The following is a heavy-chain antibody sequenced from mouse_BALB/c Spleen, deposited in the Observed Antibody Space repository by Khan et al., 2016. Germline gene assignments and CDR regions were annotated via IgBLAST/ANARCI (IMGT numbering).Heavy chain of an antibody. D-gene: IGHD2-4*01. CDR1: GFTFNTNA. J-gene: IGHJ3*01. CDR3: VIDLGLRRPSFAY. V-gene: IGHV10S3*01. Sequence: EVQLVETGGGLVQPKGSLKLSCAASGFTFNTNAMNWVRQAPGKGLEWVARIRSKSNNYATYYADSVKDRFTISRDDSQSMLYLQMNNLKTEDTAMYYFVIDLGLRRPSFAYWGQGTLVTVSA. CDR2: IRSKSNNYAT.